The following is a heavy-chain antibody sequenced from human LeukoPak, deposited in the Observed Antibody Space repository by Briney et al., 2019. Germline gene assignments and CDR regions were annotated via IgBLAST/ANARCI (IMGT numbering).Heavy chain of an antibody. CDR2: ISGSGHST. Sequence: GGSLRLSCVASGFTFSSYAMSWVRQAPGKRLEWVSGISGSGHSTYYADSVKGRFTISRDNSKNTLYLQMNSLRAEDTAVYYCAKDVDSSGYYQSPFDYWGQGTLVTVSS. CDR3: AKDVDSSGYYQSPFDY. J-gene: IGHJ4*02. CDR1: GFTFSSYA. D-gene: IGHD3-22*01. V-gene: IGHV3-23*01.